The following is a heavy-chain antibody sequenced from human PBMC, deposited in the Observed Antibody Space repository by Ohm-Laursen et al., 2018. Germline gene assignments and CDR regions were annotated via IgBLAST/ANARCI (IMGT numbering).Heavy chain of an antibody. Sequence: TQILTLTCTFSGFSLSTSGMRVSWIRQPPGKALEWLARIDWDDDKFYSTSLKTRLTISKDTSKNQVVHTMTNMDPVDTATYYCARTRINSGYDWLDYWGQGTLVTVSS. CDR1: GFSLSTSGMR. CDR3: ARTRINSGYDWLDY. CDR2: IDWDDDK. V-gene: IGHV2-70*04. J-gene: IGHJ4*02. D-gene: IGHD5-12*01.